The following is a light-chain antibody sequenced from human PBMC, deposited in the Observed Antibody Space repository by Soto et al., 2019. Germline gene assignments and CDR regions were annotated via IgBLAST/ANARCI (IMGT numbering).Light chain of an antibody. V-gene: IGKV3-15*01. Sequence: EIVMTQSPATLSVSPGERATLSCRASQSVSSNLAWYQQKPGQAPRLLIYGASTRATGIPARFSGSGSGTECTLTISSLQSDYVAVYYCQQDNNWPPWTFGQGTKVEIK. J-gene: IGKJ1*01. CDR3: QQDNNWPPWT. CDR1: QSVSSN. CDR2: GAS.